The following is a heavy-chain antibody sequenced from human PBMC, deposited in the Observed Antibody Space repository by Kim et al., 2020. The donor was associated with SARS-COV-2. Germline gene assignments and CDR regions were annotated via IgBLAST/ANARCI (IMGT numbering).Heavy chain of an antibody. J-gene: IGHJ4*02. CDR2: T. Sequence: TNYAQKFQGRVTMPRDTSISTAYMELSRLRSDDTAVYYCALAVAGTSVLHWGQGTLVTVSS. CDR3: ALAVAGTSVLH. V-gene: IGHV1-2*02. D-gene: IGHD6-19*01.